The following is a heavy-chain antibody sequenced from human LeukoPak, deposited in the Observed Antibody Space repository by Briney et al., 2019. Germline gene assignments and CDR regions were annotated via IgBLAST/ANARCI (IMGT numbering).Heavy chain of an antibody. Sequence: QPGGSLRLSCAASGFNFANHAMSWVRQIPGKGLEWVSAISGGGDITYYADSVTGRFTISRDNSKDTLFLQMHSLRPGDTAVYYCVREDTPATANYWGQGTLVTISS. V-gene: IGHV3-23*01. J-gene: IGHJ4*02. D-gene: IGHD2-21*02. CDR2: ISGGGDIT. CDR1: GFNFANHA. CDR3: VREDTPATANY.